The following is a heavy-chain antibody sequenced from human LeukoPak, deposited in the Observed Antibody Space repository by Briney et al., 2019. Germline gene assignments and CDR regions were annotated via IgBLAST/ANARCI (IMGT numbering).Heavy chain of an antibody. CDR2: IYYSGRT. V-gene: IGHV4-39*01. CDR1: GGSISSGSYC. CDR3: ARARITIFGVVSGAFDP. D-gene: IGHD3-3*01. Sequence: PAETLSLTCTVSGGSISSGSYCWGWIRQPPGKGLEWIGSIYYSGRTYYNPSLKSRVTISVDTSKNQFSLKLSSVTAADTAVYYCARARITIFGVVSGAFDPWGQGTLVTVPS. J-gene: IGHJ5*02.